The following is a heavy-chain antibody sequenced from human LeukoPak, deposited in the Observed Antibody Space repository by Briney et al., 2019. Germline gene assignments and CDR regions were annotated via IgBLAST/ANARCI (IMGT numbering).Heavy chain of an antibody. D-gene: IGHD6-13*01. CDR1: GYTFTGYY. V-gene: IGHV1-2*02. CDR3: ARNGQQLRHFQH. J-gene: IGHJ1*01. CDR2: INPNSGGT. Sequence: ASVKVSCKASGYTFTGYYMHWVRQAPGQGLEWMGWINPNSGGTNYAQKFQGRVTMTRNTSISTAYMELSSLRSEDTPVYYCARNGQQLRHFQHWGQGTLVTVSS.